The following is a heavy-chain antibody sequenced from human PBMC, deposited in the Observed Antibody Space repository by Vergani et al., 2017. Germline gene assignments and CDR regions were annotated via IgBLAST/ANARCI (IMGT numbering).Heavy chain of an antibody. J-gene: IGHJ5*02. CDR1: GGSISSYY. CDR2: FYYSGST. D-gene: IGHD3-16*01. CDR3: ARRGGAASWFDP. V-gene: IGHV4-59*01. Sequence: QVQLQESGPGLVKPSETLSLTCTVSGGSISSYYWSWIRQPPGKGLEWIGYFYYSGSTNYNPSLKSRVTLSVDTSKNRFSLKLSAVAAADTAVYYCARRGGAASWFDPWGQGTLVTVSS.